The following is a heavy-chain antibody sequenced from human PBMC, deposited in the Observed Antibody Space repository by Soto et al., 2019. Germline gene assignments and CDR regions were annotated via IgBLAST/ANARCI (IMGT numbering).Heavy chain of an antibody. CDR2: ISDYNGNT. CDR1: ANTINNYG. Sequence: GASAKVSCKASANTINNYGCSWVRQEPGQGLEWMGWISDYNGNTNYAQTFQGRVTMTTDTSTSTVHMEVRSLRSDDTAVYYCAREGVAPYYYYGMDVWGQGTPVTVSS. CDR3: AREGVAPYYYYGMDV. J-gene: IGHJ6*02. V-gene: IGHV1-18*01. D-gene: IGHD5-12*01.